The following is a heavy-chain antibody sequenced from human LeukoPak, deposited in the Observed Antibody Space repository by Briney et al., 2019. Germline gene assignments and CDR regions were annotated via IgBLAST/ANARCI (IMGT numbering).Heavy chain of an antibody. D-gene: IGHD1-1*01. V-gene: IGHV4-34*01. Sequence: WETLSLTCAVFDGTFSGYYWNWLRQPPGKGLEWVGEINPSGGNTYKPSLKRRLALSADTSKNQFPLRLSPGTAPDTAVYYSVRGLSNWEGFDPWGQGTLVPVPS. CDR1: DGTFSGYY. CDR2: INPSGGN. J-gene: IGHJ5*02. CDR3: VRGLSNWEGFDP.